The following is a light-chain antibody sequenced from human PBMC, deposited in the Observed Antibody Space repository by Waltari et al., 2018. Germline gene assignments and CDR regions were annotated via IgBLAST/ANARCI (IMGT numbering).Light chain of an antibody. CDR1: QTVRSRY. J-gene: IGKJ1*01. CDR2: DAS. V-gene: IGKV3D-20*01. CDR3: QQYGSSPKT. Sequence: EVVLTQSPATLSLSPGERAPLPCGASQTVRSRYLAWYQQKPGLAPRLVIYDASSRAPGIPDRFSGGGSGTDFTLTISGLEPEDFAVYYCQQYGSSPKTFGPGTTVEVK.